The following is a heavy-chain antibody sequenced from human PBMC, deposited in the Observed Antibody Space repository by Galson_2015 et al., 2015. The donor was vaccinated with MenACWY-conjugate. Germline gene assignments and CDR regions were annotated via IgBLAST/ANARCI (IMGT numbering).Heavy chain of an antibody. J-gene: IGHJ4*02. CDR3: ARDPFASSSWFGY. D-gene: IGHD6-13*01. V-gene: IGHV3-21*01. CDR2: ISSSSSYI. Sequence: SLRLSCAASGFTFRSYSMNWVRQAPGKGLEWVSSISSSSSYIYYADSVKGRFTISRDNAKNSLYLQMNSLRAEDTAVYYCARDPFASSSWFGYWGQGTLVTVSS. CDR1: GFTFRSYS.